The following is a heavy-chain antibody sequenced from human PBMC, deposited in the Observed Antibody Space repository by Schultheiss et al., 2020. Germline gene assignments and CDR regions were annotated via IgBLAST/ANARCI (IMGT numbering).Heavy chain of an antibody. CDR2: IVVGSGNT. Sequence: VKVSCKASGFTFTSSAVQWVRQARGQRLEWIGWIVVGSGNTNYAQKFQERVTITRDMSTSTAYMELSSLRSEDTAVYYCAAELPRLVGATQDNWFDPWGQGTLVTGSS. J-gene: IGHJ5*02. CDR3: AAELPRLVGATQDNWFDP. D-gene: IGHD1-26*01. V-gene: IGHV1-58*01. CDR1: GFTFTSSA.